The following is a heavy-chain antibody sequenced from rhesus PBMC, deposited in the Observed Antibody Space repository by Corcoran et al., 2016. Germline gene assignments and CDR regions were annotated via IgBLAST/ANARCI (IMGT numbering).Heavy chain of an antibody. CDR2: IDGSGGSN. Sequence: QVQLQESGPGLVKPSETLSLTCAVSGYSISSGYYLNWIRHPPGTGLEWIGSIDGSGGSNYLNPSLKSRVTLSVDTSKNQFSLKLSSVTAADTAVYYCARDRDYGSNYFDYWGQGVLVTVSS. CDR3: ARDRDYGSNYFDY. V-gene: IGHV4S14*01. CDR1: GYSISSGYY. D-gene: IGHD4-29*01. J-gene: IGHJ4*01.